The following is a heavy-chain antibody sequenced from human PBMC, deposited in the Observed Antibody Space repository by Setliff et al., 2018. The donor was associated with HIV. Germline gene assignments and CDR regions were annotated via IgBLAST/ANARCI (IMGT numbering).Heavy chain of an antibody. D-gene: IGHD1-26*01. CDR2: VYPGDSSP. CDR3: ARAGRGGGSYYMDV. J-gene: IGHJ6*03. V-gene: IGHV5-51*01. CDR1: GYTFSDYW. Sequence: PGESLKISCKGSGYTFSDYWICWVRQMPGKGLEWMGIVYPGDSSPKYSPSFQGQVTISADKSVSTAYLQWSSLKASDTGMYYCARAGRGGGSYYMDVGGKGTTVTISS.